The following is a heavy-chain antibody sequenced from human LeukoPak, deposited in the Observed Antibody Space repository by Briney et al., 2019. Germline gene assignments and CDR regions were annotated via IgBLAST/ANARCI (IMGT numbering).Heavy chain of an antibody. D-gene: IGHD4-4*01. CDR2: ISYDGSNK. J-gene: IGHJ4*02. CDR3: ARDRYSNYAEDY. CDR1: GFTFSSYA. Sequence: PGGSLRLSCAASGFTFSSYAMHWVRQAPGKGLEWVAVISYDGSNKYYADSVKGRFTNSRDNSKNTLYLQMNSLRAEDTAVYYCARDRYSNYAEDYWGQGTLVTVSS. V-gene: IGHV3-30-3*01.